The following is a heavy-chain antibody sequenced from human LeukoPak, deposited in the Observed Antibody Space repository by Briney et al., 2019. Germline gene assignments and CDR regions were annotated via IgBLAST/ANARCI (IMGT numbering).Heavy chain of an antibody. Sequence: SETLSLTCTVSGGSISSGNYYWSWIRQPAGKGLEWIGRIYTSGSTNYNPSLKSRVTMSVDTSKNQFSLKLSSVTAADTAVYYCARNLPLGYCSSTSCYSPSAPRHWGQGTLVTVSS. CDR3: ARNLPLGYCSSTSCYSPSAPRH. CDR2: IYTSGST. J-gene: IGHJ4*02. CDR1: GGSISSGNYY. D-gene: IGHD2-2*02. V-gene: IGHV4-61*02.